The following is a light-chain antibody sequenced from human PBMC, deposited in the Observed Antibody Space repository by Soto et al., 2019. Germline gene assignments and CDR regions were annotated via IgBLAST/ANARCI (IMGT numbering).Light chain of an antibody. J-gene: IGLJ2*01. CDR3: QSYDSSLSVV. CDR2: GNT. V-gene: IGLV1-40*01. CDR1: SSNIGAGYD. Sequence: QSVLTQPPSVSGAPGQRVTISCSGSSSNIGAGYDVHWYQQLPGTAPKLLIYGNTNRPSGVPDRFSGSKSGTSASLAITGIQAEDEADYYCQSYDSSLSVVFGGGTK.